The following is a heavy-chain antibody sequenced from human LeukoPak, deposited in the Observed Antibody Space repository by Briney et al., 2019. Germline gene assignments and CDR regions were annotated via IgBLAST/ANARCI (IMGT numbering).Heavy chain of an antibody. J-gene: IGHJ5*02. D-gene: IGHD5-24*01. CDR1: GFTFSSYW. CDR3: ARALGDGYHWFDP. Sequence: GGSLRLSCAASGFTFSSYWMSWVRQAPGKGLEWVANIKQDGSEKYYVDSVKGRFTISRDNSKNTLYLQMNSLRAEDTAVYYCARALGDGYHWFDPWGQGTLVTVSS. V-gene: IGHV3-7*01. CDR2: IKQDGSEK.